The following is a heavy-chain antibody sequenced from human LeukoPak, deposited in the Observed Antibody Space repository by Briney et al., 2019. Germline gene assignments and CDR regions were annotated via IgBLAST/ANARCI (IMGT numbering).Heavy chain of an antibody. CDR3: TRGSLSGSSSDY. CDR1: VYTFTGYD. CDR2: MNPHTGDT. Sequence: ASVKVSCKASVYTFTGYDINWVRQATGQGLEWMGGMNPHTGDTDYAQNFQGRVTTSRNTSTDTAYMELSGLRSEDTAIYYCTRGSLSGSSSDYWGQGTLVTVSS. J-gene: IGHJ4*02. V-gene: IGHV1-8*01. D-gene: IGHD1-26*01.